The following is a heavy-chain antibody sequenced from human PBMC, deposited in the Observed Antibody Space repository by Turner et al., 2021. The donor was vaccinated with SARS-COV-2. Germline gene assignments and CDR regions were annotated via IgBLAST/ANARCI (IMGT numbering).Heavy chain of an antibody. CDR3: ARDQGAVTGAYDY. J-gene: IGHJ4*02. CDR2: IKQDGSEK. Sequence: VQLVESGGGLVQPGGSLRLSWAASGFTFSSYWMSWVRQAPGKGLEWVANIKQDGSEKYYVYSVKGRSTISRDNAKNSLSLQMNSRRAEDTAVYYCARDQGAVTGAYDYWGQGTLVTVSS. V-gene: IGHV3-7*01. D-gene: IGHD6-19*01. CDR1: GFTFSSYW.